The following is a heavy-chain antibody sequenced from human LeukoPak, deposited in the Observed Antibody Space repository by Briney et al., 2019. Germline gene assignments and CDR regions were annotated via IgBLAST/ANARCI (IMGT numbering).Heavy chain of an antibody. CDR2: ISWNSGSV. D-gene: IGHD4-17*01. CDR3: AKDIYGDYVPRYYFDY. CDR1: GFTFDDYA. V-gene: IGHV3-9*01. J-gene: IGHJ4*02. Sequence: GGSLRLSCAASGFTFDDYAMHWVRHAPGKGLEWVSGISWNSGSVGYADSVKGRFTISRDNAKNSLYLQMNSPRAEDTALYYCAKDIYGDYVPRYYFDYWGQGTLVTVSS.